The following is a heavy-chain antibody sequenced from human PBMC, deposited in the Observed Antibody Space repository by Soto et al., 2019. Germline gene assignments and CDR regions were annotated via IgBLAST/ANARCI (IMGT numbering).Heavy chain of an antibody. Sequence: QITLKESGPTLVKPTQTLTLTCTFSGFSLSTSGVGVGWFRQPPGKTLEWLALIYWDDDTPFSPSLKSRLAITKDTSNNQVVLTMTNMDPVDTATYDCALRGVDDSSGYYFEYFQHWGQGTPVTVSS. CDR1: GFSLSTSGVG. CDR2: IYWDDDT. V-gene: IGHV2-5*02. J-gene: IGHJ1*01. CDR3: ALRGVDDSSGYYFEYFQH. D-gene: IGHD3-22*01.